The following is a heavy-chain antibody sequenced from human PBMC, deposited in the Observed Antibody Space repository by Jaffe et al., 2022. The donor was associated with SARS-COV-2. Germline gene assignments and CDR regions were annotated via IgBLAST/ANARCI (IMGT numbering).Heavy chain of an antibody. Sequence: EVQLLESGGGLVQPGGSLRLSCAASGFTFSSYAMSWVRQAPGKGLEWVSAISGSGGSTYYADSVKGRFTISRDNSKNTLYLQMNSLRAEDTAVYYCAKDQAYCSSTSCPTDYYYGMDVWGQGTTVTVSS. CDR1: GFTFSSYA. CDR2: ISGSGGST. V-gene: IGHV3-23*01. D-gene: IGHD2-2*01. J-gene: IGHJ6*02. CDR3: AKDQAYCSSTSCPTDYYYGMDV.